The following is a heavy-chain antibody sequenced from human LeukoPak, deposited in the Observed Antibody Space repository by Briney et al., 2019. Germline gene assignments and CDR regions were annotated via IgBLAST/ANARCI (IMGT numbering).Heavy chain of an antibody. CDR3: AKPRWISNDRSGYYYFDS. CDR1: GFTFSSYA. V-gene: IGHV3-23*01. CDR2: ISGSGGST. D-gene: IGHD3-22*01. J-gene: IGHJ4*02. Sequence: PGGSLRLSCAASGFTFSSYAMSWVRQAPGKGLEWVSAISGSGGSTYYADSVKGRFTISRDNSKNTLYLQMNSLRAEDTAVYYWAKPRWISNDRSGYYYFDSWGQGPLVTVPS.